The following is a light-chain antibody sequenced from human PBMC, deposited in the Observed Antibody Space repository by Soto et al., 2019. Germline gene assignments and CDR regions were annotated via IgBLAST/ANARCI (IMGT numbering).Light chain of an antibody. CDR1: QSVSIH. CDR3: QQHSRSIT. CDR2: GAS. V-gene: IGKV3-20*01. J-gene: IGKJ4*01. Sequence: ETVMTQSPGTLSVSLGERATLSCRASQSVSIHLAWYQQKPGQSPRLLIYGASIRATAIPDRFSGSGSGTDFTLTISRLEPEDSAVYYCQQHSRSITFGGGTKVDI.